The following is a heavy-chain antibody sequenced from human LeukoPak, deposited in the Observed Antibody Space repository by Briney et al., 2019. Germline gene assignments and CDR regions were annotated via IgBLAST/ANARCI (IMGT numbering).Heavy chain of an antibody. D-gene: IGHD2-21*02. CDR2: IHGDGST. V-gene: IGHV3-53*01. CDR1: GFTVSSRY. J-gene: IGHJ4*02. CDR3: ARGVSSDCTCIDY. Sequence: PGGSLRLSCAASGFTVSSRYMSWVRQAPGKGLEWVSVIHGDGSTYYADSVKGRFTISRDNSKNTLYLQMNSLRAEDTAVYYCARGVSSDCTCIDYWGQGTLVSVSS.